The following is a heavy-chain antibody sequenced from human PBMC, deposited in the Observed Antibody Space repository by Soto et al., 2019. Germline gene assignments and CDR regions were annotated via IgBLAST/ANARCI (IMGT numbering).Heavy chain of an antibody. CDR3: ARVASDYINSVDH. CDR2: IGGSGGNR. Sequence: VQLLESGGGLVLPGGSLRLSCAASGFTFNAYAMTWVRQAPGKGLEWVSAIGGSGGNRYYAASVKGRFTISRDNSKDAVDLQMNSLRVEDTAVYYCARVASDYINSVDHWGQGILVTVSS. CDR1: GFTFNAYA. V-gene: IGHV3-23*01. D-gene: IGHD4-4*01. J-gene: IGHJ4*02.